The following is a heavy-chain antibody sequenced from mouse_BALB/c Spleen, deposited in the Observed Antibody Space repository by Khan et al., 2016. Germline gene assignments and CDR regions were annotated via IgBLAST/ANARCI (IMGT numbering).Heavy chain of an antibody. CDR2: IYPGDGDT. Sequence: QVQLQQFGAELARPGASVKLSCKASGYTFTSYWMQWVKQRPGQGLEWIGAIYPGDGDTRYTQKFKGKATLTADKSSSTAYMQLSSLASEDSAVYYCARGNSYYDYDYWGQGTTLTVSS. CDR3: ARGNSYYDYDY. V-gene: IGHV1-87*01. CDR1: GYTFTSYW. J-gene: IGHJ2*01. D-gene: IGHD2-4*01.